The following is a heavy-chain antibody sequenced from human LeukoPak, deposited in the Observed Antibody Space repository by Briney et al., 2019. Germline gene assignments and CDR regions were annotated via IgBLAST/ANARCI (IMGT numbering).Heavy chain of an antibody. CDR2: IRISRGITTV. V-gene: IGHV3-48*02. CDR3: ARDYDWAFDY. J-gene: IGHJ4*02. CDR1: GFVFADCP. Sequence: PGGSLRLSCAISGFVFADCPINWVRQAPGEGLEWISHIRISRGITTVNYADSVNGRFSISRDDANLLVFLQMDSLTDDDTAVYYCARDYDWAFDYWGQGSLVTVSS. D-gene: IGHD1-1*01.